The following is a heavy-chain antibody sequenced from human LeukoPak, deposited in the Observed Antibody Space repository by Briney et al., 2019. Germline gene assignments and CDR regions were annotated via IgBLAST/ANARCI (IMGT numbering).Heavy chain of an antibody. CDR2: ITSSSGYT. Sequence: KPGGSLRLSCAASGFTFSTYNMNWVRQAPGKGLEWVSSITSSSGYTFYADSVKGRFTISRDNAKNSLYLQMNSLRAEDTAVYYCAKLPGGSYSSSWIDYWGQGTLLTVSS. J-gene: IGHJ4*02. D-gene: IGHD6-13*01. V-gene: IGHV3-21*04. CDR3: AKLPGGSYSSSWIDY. CDR1: GFTFSTYN.